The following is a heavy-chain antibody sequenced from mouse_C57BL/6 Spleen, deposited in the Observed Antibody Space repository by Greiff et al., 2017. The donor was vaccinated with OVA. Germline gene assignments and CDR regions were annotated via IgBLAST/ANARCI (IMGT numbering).Heavy chain of an antibody. Sequence: VHVKQSGAELVKPGASVKLSCTASGFNIKDYYMHWVKQRTEQGLEWIGRIDPEDGETKYAPKFQGKATITADTSSNTAYLQLSSLTSEDTAVYYCARRGSSPYYAMDYWGQGTSVTVSS. D-gene: IGHD1-1*01. CDR3: ARRGSSPYYAMDY. J-gene: IGHJ4*01. V-gene: IGHV14-2*01. CDR1: GFNIKDYY. CDR2: IDPEDGET.